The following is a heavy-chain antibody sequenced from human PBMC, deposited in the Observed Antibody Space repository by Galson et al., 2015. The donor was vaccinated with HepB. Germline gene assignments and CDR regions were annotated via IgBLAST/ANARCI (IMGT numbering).Heavy chain of an antibody. V-gene: IGHV3-48*02. Sequence: SLRLSCAASGFTFSTYYMNWVRQAPGKGLEWVSYISLGNNAIYYADSVKGRFTISRDNAKNSLYLQMNSLRDDDTAVYYCTRDGRRGYDMDVWGQGTTVTVSS. CDR1: GFTFSTYY. D-gene: IGHD2-15*01. CDR2: ISLGNNAI. CDR3: TRDGRRGYDMDV. J-gene: IGHJ6*02.